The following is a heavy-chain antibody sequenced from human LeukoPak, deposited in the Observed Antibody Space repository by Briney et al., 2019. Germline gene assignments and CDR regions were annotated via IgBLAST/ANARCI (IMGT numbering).Heavy chain of an antibody. CDR2: VSGRGYNT. J-gene: IGHJ4*02. Sequence: GGSLRLSCAASGFTFSSYAMSWARQAPGKGLEWVSAVSGRGYNTYYADSVKGRFTVSRDNSKNTVFLQMNSLRAEDTAVYYCASEGLIVDYWGQGTLVTVSS. D-gene: IGHD2-8*01. CDR1: GFTFSSYA. V-gene: IGHV3-23*01. CDR3: ASEGLIVDY.